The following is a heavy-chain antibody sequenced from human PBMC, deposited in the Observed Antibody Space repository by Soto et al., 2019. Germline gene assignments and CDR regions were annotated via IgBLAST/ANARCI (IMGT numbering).Heavy chain of an antibody. CDR1: GYTFTSYG. CDR3: ARDTYCSSTSCYKGQLGY. D-gene: IGHD2-2*02. Sequence: GASVKVSCKASGYTFTSYGISWVRQAPGQGLEWMGWISAYNGNTNYAQKLQGRVTMTTDTSTSTAYMELRSLRSDDTAVYYCARDTYCSSTSCYKGQLGYWGQGTLVTVPQ. V-gene: IGHV1-18*04. CDR2: ISAYNGNT. J-gene: IGHJ4*02.